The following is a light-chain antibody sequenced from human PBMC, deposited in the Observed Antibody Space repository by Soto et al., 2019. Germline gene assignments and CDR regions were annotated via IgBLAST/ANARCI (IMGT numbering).Light chain of an antibody. J-gene: IGKJ5*01. CDR3: QVRTNWSIA. CDR2: DAS. CDR1: QSVSSY. Sequence: EIVLTQSPATLSLSRGERATLSCRASQSVSSYLAWYQQKPGQAPRLLIYDASNRATGIPARFSGTWSGTDFTLTINNLEPEDIAVYYCQVRTNWSIAFGRGTRLEIK. V-gene: IGKV3-11*01.